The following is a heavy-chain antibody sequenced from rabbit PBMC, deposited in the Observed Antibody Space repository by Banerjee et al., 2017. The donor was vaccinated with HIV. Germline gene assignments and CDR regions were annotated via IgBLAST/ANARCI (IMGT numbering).Heavy chain of an antibody. CDR3: ARRNAASYWSL. CDR1: GFSFSSSYC. D-gene: IGHD8-1*01. J-gene: IGHJ4*01. V-gene: IGHV1S45*01. CDR2: IYTGSGIT. Sequence: QEQLEESGGGLVQPEGSLTLTCTASGFSFSSSYCMCWVRQAPGKGLEWIACIYTGSGITWYASWAKGRFTISKTSSTTVTLQMTSLTAADTATYFCARRNAASYWSLWGPGTLVTVS.